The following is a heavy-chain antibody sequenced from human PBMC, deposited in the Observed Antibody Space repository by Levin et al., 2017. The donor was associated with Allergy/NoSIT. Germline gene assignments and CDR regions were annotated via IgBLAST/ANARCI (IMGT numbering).Heavy chain of an antibody. Sequence: SQTLSLTCTVSGASISSSHWSWIRQPAGKGLEWIGRIYTSGSTNYNPSLKSRVTMSVDTSKNQFSLKPSSVTAADTAMYYCARSRGPAAIYSYDYGLDVWGQGTTVTVSS. CDR3: ARSRGPAAIYSYDYGLDV. J-gene: IGHJ6*02. CDR2: IYTSGST. CDR1: GASISSSH. D-gene: IGHD2-2*01. V-gene: IGHV4-4*07.